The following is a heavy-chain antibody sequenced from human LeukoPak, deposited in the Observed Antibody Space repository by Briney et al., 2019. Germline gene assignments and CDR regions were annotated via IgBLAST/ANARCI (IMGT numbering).Heavy chain of an antibody. Sequence: PSETLSLTCTVSGGSISSYYWSWIRQPPGKGLEWIGYIYYSGSTNYNPSLKSRVTISVDTSKNQFSLKLSSVTAADTAVYYCARNARYFDWFYFDYWGQGTLATVSS. CDR2: IYYSGST. D-gene: IGHD3-9*01. CDR1: GGSISSYY. J-gene: IGHJ4*02. CDR3: ARNARYFDWFYFDY. V-gene: IGHV4-59*01.